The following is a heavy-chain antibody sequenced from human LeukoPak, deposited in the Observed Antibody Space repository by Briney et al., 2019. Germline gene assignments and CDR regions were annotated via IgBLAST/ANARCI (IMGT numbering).Heavy chain of an antibody. V-gene: IGHV3-23*01. CDR3: AKDRDPGSYYGMDV. CDR2: ISGSGGST. D-gene: IGHD3-10*01. Sequence: PGASLRLSCAASGFTFSSYAMSWVRQAPGKGLEWVSVISGSGGSTDYADSVKGRFTISRDNYKNTLYLQMNSLRAEDRAVYYCAKDRDPGSYYGMDVWGQGTTVTVSS. CDR1: GFTFSSYA. J-gene: IGHJ6*02.